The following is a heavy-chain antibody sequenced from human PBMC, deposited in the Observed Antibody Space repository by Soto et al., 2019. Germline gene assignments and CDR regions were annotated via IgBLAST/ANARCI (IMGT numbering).Heavy chain of an antibody. J-gene: IGHJ6*02. V-gene: IGHV6-1*01. D-gene: IGHD3-10*01. Sequence: SQTRSLTCVISGDSVSSNLASWSWIRQSPSRGLEWLGRTYYRSKWYSYYAVSVKSRITINPDTSKNQFSLQLNSVTPEDTAVYYCARDYMVRGVIITGGMDVWGQGTTVTVSS. CDR3: ARDYMVRGVIITGGMDV. CDR1: GDSVSSNLAS. CDR2: TYYRSKWYS.